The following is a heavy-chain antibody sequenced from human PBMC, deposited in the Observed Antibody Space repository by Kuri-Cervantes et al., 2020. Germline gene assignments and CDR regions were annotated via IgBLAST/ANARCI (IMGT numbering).Heavy chain of an antibody. CDR1: GGSFSAHY. Sequence: GSLRLSCAVYGGSFSAHYWTWIRQPPGEGLEWIGEINHSASTNYNPSLKSRVTISVDTSKNQFSLKLSSVTAADTAVYYCARGRSGYYPHKYNWFDPWGQGTLVTVSS. J-gene: IGHJ5*02. D-gene: IGHD3-3*01. CDR3: ARGRSGYYPHKYNWFDP. CDR2: INHSAST. V-gene: IGHV4-34*01.